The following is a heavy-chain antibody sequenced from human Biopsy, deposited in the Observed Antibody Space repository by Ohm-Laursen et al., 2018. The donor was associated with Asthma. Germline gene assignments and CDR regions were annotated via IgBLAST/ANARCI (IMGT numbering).Heavy chain of an antibody. V-gene: IGHV1-3*01. Sequence: ASVKVSCKVSGYTFISYAIHWVRQAPGQRLEWMGWINAGNGNTKYSQKFQGRVTITRDTSASTAYMELSSLRSEDTAVYYCARGQKSAGDRWFDPWGQGTLVTVSS. CDR1: GYTFISYA. J-gene: IGHJ5*02. CDR3: ARGQKSAGDRWFDP. D-gene: IGHD6-13*01. CDR2: INAGNGNT.